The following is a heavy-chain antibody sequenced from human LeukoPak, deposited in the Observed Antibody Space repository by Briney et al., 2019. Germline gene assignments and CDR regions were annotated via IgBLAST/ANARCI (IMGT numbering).Heavy chain of an antibody. CDR3: ARAVSGRFDY. CDR2: IYYSGST. CDR1: GGSISSYY. J-gene: IGHJ4*02. Sequence: PSETLSLTCTVSGGSISSYYWSWIRQPPGKGLEGSGYIYYSGSTNYNPSLKSRVTISVDTSKNQFSLKLSSVTAADTAIYYCARAVSGRFDYWGQGTLVTVSS. V-gene: IGHV4-59*08. D-gene: IGHD6-19*01.